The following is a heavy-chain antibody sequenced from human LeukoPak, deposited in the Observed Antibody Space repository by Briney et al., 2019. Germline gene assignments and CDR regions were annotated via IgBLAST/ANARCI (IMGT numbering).Heavy chain of an antibody. CDR1: GGSISSSNYY. CDR3: ARDLIVPDAMTGSGSYSTDY. Sequence: SETLSLTCTVSGGSISSSNYYWGWIRQPPGKGLEWIGNIYHTGSTNYNPSLKSRVTMSADTSKNQFSLKLSSVTAADTAVYYCARDLIVPDAMTGSGSYSTDYWGQGTLATVSS. D-gene: IGHD3-10*01. J-gene: IGHJ4*02. CDR2: IYHTGST. V-gene: IGHV4-39*07.